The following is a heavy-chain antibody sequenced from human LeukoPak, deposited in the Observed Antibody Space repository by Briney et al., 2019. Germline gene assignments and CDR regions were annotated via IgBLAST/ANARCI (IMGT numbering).Heavy chain of an antibody. D-gene: IGHD4-23*01. J-gene: IGHJ4*02. CDR2: MKEDGGEI. CDR1: GFPFSNYW. CDR3: VRDRGYSTFDY. V-gene: IGHV3-7*01. Sequence: GGSLRLSCAGSGFPFSNYWTAWVRQAPGKGLEWVANMKEDGGEINYVYSVKGRFTISRDNAKNSLELQMNSLRVDDTAVYYCVRDRGYSTFDYWGQGTLVIVSS.